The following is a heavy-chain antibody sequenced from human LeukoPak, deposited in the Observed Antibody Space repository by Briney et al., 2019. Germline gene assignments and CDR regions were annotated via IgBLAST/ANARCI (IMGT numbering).Heavy chain of an antibody. CDR2: INHSGST. V-gene: IGHV4-34*01. Sequence: SETLSLTCAVYGGSFSGYYWSWIRQPPGKGLEWIGEINHSGSTNYNPSLKSRVTISVDTSKNQFSLKLSSVTAADTAVYYCARRDFWSGAPGAFDIWGQGTMVTVSS. D-gene: IGHD3-3*01. CDR3: ARRDFWSGAPGAFDI. CDR1: GGSFSGYY. J-gene: IGHJ3*02.